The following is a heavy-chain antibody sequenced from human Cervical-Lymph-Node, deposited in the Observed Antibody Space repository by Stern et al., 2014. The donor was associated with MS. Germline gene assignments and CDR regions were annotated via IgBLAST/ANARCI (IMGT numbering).Heavy chain of an antibody. CDR3: ARDFTGGTVGGTGY. CDR1: GGTFNSYS. CDR2: IIPLLGIA. D-gene: IGHD1-26*01. Sequence: QVQLVQSGAEVKKPGSSVKVSCEASGGTFNSYSVSWVRQAPGQGLEWMGRIIPLLGIAKYAQKVKGRATITADKSTDTAYMELSSLRSEDTAVYYCARDFTGGTVGGTGYWGQGALVTVSS. J-gene: IGHJ4*02. V-gene: IGHV1-69*09.